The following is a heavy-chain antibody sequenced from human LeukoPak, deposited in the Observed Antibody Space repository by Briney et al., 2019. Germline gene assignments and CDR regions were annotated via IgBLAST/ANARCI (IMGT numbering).Heavy chain of an antibody. V-gene: IGHV3-30*18. CDR3: AKDLSSGSRRAY. CDR2: ISYDGSNK. D-gene: IGHD6-19*01. Sequence: GGSLRLSCAASGFTFSTYGMHWVRQAPGKGLEWVAVISYDGSNKYYADSVKGRFTVSRDNSKNTLYLQMNSLRAEDTGVYYCAKDLSSGSRRAYWGQGTLVTVSS. CDR1: GFTFSTYG. J-gene: IGHJ4*02.